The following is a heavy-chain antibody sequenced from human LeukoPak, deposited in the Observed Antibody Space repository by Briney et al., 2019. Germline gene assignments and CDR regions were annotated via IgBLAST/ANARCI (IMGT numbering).Heavy chain of an antibody. CDR3: ARDRGYRANERNWYFDS. V-gene: IGHV4-61*02. D-gene: IGHD5-12*01. CDR2: IYTSGTS. J-gene: IGHJ2*01. CDR1: GGSISSGDYY. Sequence: SETLSLTCAVSGGSISSGDYYWNWIRQPAGRGLEWIGRIYTSGTSTYNPSLESRVTISMDTSQNQFSVNLSGVTATDTAVYYCARDRGYRANERNWYFDSWGRGTPVTVSS.